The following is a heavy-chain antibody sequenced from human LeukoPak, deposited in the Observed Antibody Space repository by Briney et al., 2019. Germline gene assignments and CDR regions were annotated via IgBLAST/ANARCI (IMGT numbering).Heavy chain of an antibody. J-gene: IGHJ6*03. CDR2: IIPIFGTA. Sequence: SVKVSCKASGGTFSSYAISWVRQAPGQGLEWMGRIIPIFGTANYAQKFQGRVTITTDESTSTAYMELSSLRSEDTAVYYCARTYYDFWSGYYYYYMDVWGKGTTVTVSS. CDR1: GGTFSSYA. V-gene: IGHV1-69*05. CDR3: ARTYYDFWSGYYYYYMDV. D-gene: IGHD3-3*01.